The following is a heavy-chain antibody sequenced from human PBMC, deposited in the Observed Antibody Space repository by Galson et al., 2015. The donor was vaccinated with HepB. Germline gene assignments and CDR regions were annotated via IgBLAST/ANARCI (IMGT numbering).Heavy chain of an antibody. V-gene: IGHV4-39*07. CDR3: ARANLYYYDSSGQPTGPNAFDI. CDR2: IYYSGST. J-gene: IGHJ3*02. CDR1: GGSISSSSYY. Sequence: LTCTVSGGSISSSSYYWGWIRQPPGKGLEWIGSIYYSGSTYYNPSLKSRVTISVDTSKNQFSLKLSSVTAADTAVYYCARANLYYYDSSGQPTGPNAFDIWGQGTMVTVSS. D-gene: IGHD3-22*01.